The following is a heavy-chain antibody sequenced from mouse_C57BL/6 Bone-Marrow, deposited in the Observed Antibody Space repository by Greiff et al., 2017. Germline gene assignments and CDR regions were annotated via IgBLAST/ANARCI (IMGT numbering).Heavy chain of an antibody. CDR2: IDPANGNT. CDR1: GFNIKNTY. Sequence: VQLKESVAELVRPGASVKLSCTASGFNIKNTYMHWVKQRPEQGLEWIGRIDPANGNTKYAPKFQGKATITADTSSNTAYLQLSSLTSEDTAIYYCAREVSCNWDEEYAMDYWGQGTSVTVSS. V-gene: IGHV14-3*01. D-gene: IGHD4-1*01. CDR3: AREVSCNWDEEYAMDY. J-gene: IGHJ4*01.